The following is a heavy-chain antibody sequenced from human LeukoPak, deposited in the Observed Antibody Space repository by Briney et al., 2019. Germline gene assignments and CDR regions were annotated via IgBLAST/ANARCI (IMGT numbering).Heavy chain of an antibody. Sequence: PSETLSLTCTVSGGSINNYYWSWIRQSPGKGLEWIGYIHNSGRTNYNPSLKSRVTGFVDTSKNQVSLRLSSVTAADTAVYYCARHGTISSESYFDYWGQGALVTVSS. CDR3: ARHGTISSESYFDY. J-gene: IGHJ4*02. V-gene: IGHV4-59*08. D-gene: IGHD1-14*01. CDR1: GGSINNYY. CDR2: IHNSGRT.